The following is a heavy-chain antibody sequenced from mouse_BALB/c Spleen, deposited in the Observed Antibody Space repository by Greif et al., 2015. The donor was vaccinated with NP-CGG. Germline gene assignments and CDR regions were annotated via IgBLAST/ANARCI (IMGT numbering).Heavy chain of an antibody. V-gene: IGHV5-4*02. J-gene: IGHJ3*01. Sequence: EVKLMESGGGLVKPGGSLKLSCAASGFTFSDYYMYWVRQTPEKRLEWVATISDGGSYTYYPDSVKGRFTISRDNAKNNLYLQMSSLKSEDTAMYYCAREPYGGQGTLVTVSA. CDR3: AREPY. CDR2: ISDGGSYT. CDR1: GFTFSDYY.